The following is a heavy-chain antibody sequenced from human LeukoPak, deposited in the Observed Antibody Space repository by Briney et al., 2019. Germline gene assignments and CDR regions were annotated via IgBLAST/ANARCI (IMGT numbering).Heavy chain of an antibody. D-gene: IGHD6-13*01. Sequence: MTSETLSLTCTVSGGSISSYYWSWIRQPPGKGLEWIGSIYYSGSTYYNPSLKSRVTISVDTSKNQFSLKLSSVTAADTAVYYCARQHSSSWYLDYWGQGTLVTVSS. V-gene: IGHV4-39*01. J-gene: IGHJ4*02. CDR2: IYYSGST. CDR3: ARQHSSSWYLDY. CDR1: GGSISSYY.